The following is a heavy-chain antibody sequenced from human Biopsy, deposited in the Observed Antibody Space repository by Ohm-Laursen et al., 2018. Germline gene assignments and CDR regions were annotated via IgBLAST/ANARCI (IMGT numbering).Heavy chain of an antibody. J-gene: IGHJ4*02. D-gene: IGHD3-3*01. CDR3: ARDLLEWSLPS. Sequence: SMKVSCKVSGDAFLGYYLHWVRQAPGQGLEWMGSIYPNSGDTDFAQKFQGRVSMTRDTSVSTAYLELSSLRSDDTAIYYCARDLLEWSLPSWGQGTLVTVSS. CDR2: IYPNSGDT. V-gene: IGHV1-2*02. CDR1: GDAFLGYY.